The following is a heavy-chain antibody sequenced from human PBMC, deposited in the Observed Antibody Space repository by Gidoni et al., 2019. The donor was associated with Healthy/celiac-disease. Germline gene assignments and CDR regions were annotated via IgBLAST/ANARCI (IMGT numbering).Heavy chain of an antibody. D-gene: IGHD4-17*01. J-gene: IGHJ4*02. CDR2: ISRSSSYI. V-gene: IGHV3-21*01. Sequence: EVQLVESGGGLVKPGGSLRLSGAASGFTFSSYSRNWVRQATGKGLEWVLYISRSSSYIYYADSGKGRFTISRDNAKNSLYLQMNSLRAEDTAVYYCARDATGEYYFDYWGQGTLVTVSS. CDR3: ARDATGEYYFDY. CDR1: GFTFSSYS.